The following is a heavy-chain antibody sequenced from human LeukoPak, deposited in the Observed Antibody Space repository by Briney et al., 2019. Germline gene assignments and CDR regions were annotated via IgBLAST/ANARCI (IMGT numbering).Heavy chain of an antibody. Sequence: GGSLRLSCAASGFTFSDYYMSWIRQAPGKGLEWVSYISSSGSTIYYADSVKGRFTISRDNAKNSLYLQMNSLRAEDTAVYYCARDHYRVVVVPVKWFDPWGQGTLVTVSS. CDR1: GFTFSDYY. D-gene: IGHD2-2*01. V-gene: IGHV3-11*04. J-gene: IGHJ5*02. CDR2: ISSSGSTI. CDR3: ARDHYRVVVVPVKWFDP.